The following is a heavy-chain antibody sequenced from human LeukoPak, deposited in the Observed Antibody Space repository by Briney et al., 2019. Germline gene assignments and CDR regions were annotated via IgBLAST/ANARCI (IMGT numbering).Heavy chain of an antibody. V-gene: IGHV3-48*01. D-gene: IGHD6-19*01. CDR2: ISSDRSTV. CDR3: ARDTPIAVAAQGDY. CDR1: GFSFSSNS. Sequence: PGGSLRLSCAASGFSFSSNSMNWVRQAPGKGLEWVSYISSDRSTVYYADSVKGRFTISRDNAKNSLYLQMNSLRVEDTAVYYCARDTPIAVAAQGDYWGQGTLVTVSS. J-gene: IGHJ4*02.